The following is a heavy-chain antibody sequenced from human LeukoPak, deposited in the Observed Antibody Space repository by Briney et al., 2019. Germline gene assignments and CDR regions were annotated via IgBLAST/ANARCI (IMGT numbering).Heavy chain of an antibody. CDR3: ARGFRWKQQLVRRAYYFDY. CDR1: GDSISSYY. V-gene: IGHV4-4*07. Sequence: SETLSLTCTVSGDSISSYYWSWIRQPAGKGLEWIGRIYTSGSTNYNPSLKSRVTMSVDTSKNQFSLKLSSVTAADTAVYYCARGFRWKQQLVRRAYYFDYWGQGTLVTVSS. D-gene: IGHD6-13*01. CDR2: IYTSGST. J-gene: IGHJ4*02.